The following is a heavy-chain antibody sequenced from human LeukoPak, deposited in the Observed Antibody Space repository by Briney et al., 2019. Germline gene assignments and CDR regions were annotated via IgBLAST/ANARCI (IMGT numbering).Heavy chain of an antibody. CDR2: IYYSGST. CDR3: ARDAGRYSSSYTGDYYYYMDV. J-gene: IGHJ6*03. D-gene: IGHD6-6*01. V-gene: IGHV4-61*08. Sequence: SQTLSLTCTVSGGSISSGGYYWSWIRQPPGKGLEWIGYIYYSGSTNYNPSLKSRVTISVDTSKNQFSLKLSSVTAADTAVYYCARDAGRYSSSYTGDYYYYMDVWGKGTTVTVSS. CDR1: GGSISSGGYY.